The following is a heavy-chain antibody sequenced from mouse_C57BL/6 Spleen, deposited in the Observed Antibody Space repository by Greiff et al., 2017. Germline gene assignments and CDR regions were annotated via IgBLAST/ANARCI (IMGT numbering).Heavy chain of an antibody. CDR1: GYTFTSYW. CDR3: ARGTTVVPLAMDY. V-gene: IGHV1-53*01. CDR2: INPSNGGT. D-gene: IGHD1-1*01. Sequence: QVQLQQSGTELVKPGASVKLSCKASGYTFTSYWMHWVKQRPGQGLEWIGNINPSNGGTNYNEKFKSKATLTVDKSSSTAYMQLSSLTSEDSAVYYCARGTTVVPLAMDYWGQGTSVTVSS. J-gene: IGHJ4*01.